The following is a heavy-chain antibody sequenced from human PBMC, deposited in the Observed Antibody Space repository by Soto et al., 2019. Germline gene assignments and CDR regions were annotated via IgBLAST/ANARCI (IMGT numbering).Heavy chain of an antibody. J-gene: IGHJ4*02. V-gene: IGHV4-39*01. CDR2: IYYSGST. D-gene: IGHD3-9*01. Sequence: PSETLSLTCTVSGGSISSSSYYWGWIRQPPGKGLEWIGSIYYSGSTYYNPSLKSRVTISVDTSKNQFSLKLSSVTAADTAFYYCARQNARDFDWLLPSFSYWGQGTLVTVS. CDR1: GGSISSSSYY. CDR3: ARQNARDFDWLLPSFSY.